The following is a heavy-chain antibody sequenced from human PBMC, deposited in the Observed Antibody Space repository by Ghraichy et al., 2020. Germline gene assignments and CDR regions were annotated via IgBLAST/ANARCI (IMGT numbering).Heavy chain of an antibody. CDR1: GFIFENYG. V-gene: IGHV3-20*04. Sequence: GASLRLSCVGSGFIFENYGMSWVRQVPGKGLEWVSGITGDGHRTGYGDSVKGRFIISRENAKNSLYLQMNSLRAEETALYYCARGSSNGNYLDAFDIWGQGTMVTVSS. CDR3: ARGSSNGNYLDAFDI. J-gene: IGHJ3*02. D-gene: IGHD3-22*01. CDR2: ITGDGHRT.